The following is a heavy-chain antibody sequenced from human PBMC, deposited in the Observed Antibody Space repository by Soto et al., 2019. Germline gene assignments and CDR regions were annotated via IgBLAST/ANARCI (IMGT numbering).Heavy chain of an antibody. D-gene: IGHD1-26*01. J-gene: IGHJ6*02. V-gene: IGHV3-48*02. CDR2: ISSSSSTI. CDR1: GFTFSSYS. Sequence: GGSLRLSCAASGFTFSSYSMNWVRQAPGKGLEWVSYISSSSSTIYYADSVKGRFTISRDNAKNSLYLQMNSLRDEDTAVYYCARDREGWVGVAELYYYYGMDVWGQGTTVTV. CDR3: ARDREGWVGVAELYYYYGMDV.